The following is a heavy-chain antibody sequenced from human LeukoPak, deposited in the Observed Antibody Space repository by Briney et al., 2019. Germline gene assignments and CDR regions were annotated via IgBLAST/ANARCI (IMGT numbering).Heavy chain of an antibody. J-gene: IGHJ4*02. CDR3: ARGGGAARPKDY. CDR2: IYYSGST. CDR1: GGSISSSSYY. V-gene: IGHV4-39*01. D-gene: IGHD6-6*01. Sequence: SETLSLTCTVSGGSISSSSYYRGWIRQTPGKGLEWIGSIYYSGSTYYNPSLKSRVTISVDTSKNQFSLKLSSVTAADTAVYCCARGGGAARPKDYWGQGTLVTVSS.